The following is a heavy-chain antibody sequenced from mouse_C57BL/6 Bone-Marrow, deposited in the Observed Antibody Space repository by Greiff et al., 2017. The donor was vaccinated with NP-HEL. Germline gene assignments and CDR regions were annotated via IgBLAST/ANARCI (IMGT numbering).Heavy chain of an antibody. CDR1: GYTFTSYW. J-gene: IGHJ4*01. CDR2: IDPNSGGT. Sequence: QVQLKQPGAELVKPGASVKLSCKASGYTFTSYWMHWVKQRPGRGLEWIGRIDPNSGGTKYNEKFKSKATLTVDKPSSTAYMQLSSLTSEDSAVYYCARSLITTVVEWYAMDYWGQGTSVTVSS. D-gene: IGHD1-1*01. CDR3: ARSLITTVVEWYAMDY. V-gene: IGHV1-72*01.